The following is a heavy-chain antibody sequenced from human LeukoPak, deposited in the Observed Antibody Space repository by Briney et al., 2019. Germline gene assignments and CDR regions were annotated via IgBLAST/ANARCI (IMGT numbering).Heavy chain of an antibody. CDR2: VYYSGNT. CDR3: ARVMAARREDLNWFDP. V-gene: IGHV4-39*07. D-gene: IGHD6-6*01. Sequence: SETLSLTCTVSGGSISSSGSYWGWIREPPGKGLEWIGRVYYSGNTYNPSLKSRVTISVDTSTNQSSLNLTSVNAADTAIYYCARVMAARREDLNWFDPWGQGTLVTVSS. CDR1: GGSISSSGSY. J-gene: IGHJ5*02.